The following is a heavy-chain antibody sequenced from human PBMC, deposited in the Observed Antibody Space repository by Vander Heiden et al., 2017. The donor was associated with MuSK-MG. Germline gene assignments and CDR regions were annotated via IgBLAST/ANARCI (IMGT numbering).Heavy chain of an antibody. CDR1: GGSFSGYY. J-gene: IGHJ1*01. V-gene: IGHV4-34*01. Sequence: QVKLQQRGAGLFKPSEILYLTCAVYGGSFSGYYWSWIRWPPGKGLEWIGEINHSGSTNYNPSLKNRVTISVDTSKNQFSLKLSSVTAADTAVYYCAKHPLPGWTTIEYFQHWGQGTLVTVSS. CDR3: AKHPLPGWTTIEYFQH. D-gene: IGHD6-19*01. CDR2: INHSGST.